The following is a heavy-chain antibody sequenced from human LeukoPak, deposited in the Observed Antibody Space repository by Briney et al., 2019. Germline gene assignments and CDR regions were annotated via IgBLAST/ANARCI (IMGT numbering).Heavy chain of an antibody. Sequence: ASVKVSCKASGGTFSSYAISWVRQAPGQGLEWMGGIISIFGTANYAQKFQGRVTITTDESTSTAYMELSSLRSEDTAVYYCAVGPTYYYDSSGYYRAFGIWGQGTMVTVSS. CDR1: GGTFSSYA. D-gene: IGHD3-22*01. CDR2: IISIFGTA. CDR3: AVGPTYYYDSSGYYRAFGI. J-gene: IGHJ3*02. V-gene: IGHV1-69*05.